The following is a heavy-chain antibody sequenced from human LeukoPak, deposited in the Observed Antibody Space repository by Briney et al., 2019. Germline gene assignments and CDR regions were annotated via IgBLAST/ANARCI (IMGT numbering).Heavy chain of an antibody. D-gene: IGHD3-3*01. CDR3: ARGQPYYDFWSGYQNWFDP. Sequence: PSETLSLTCTVSGGSISSYYWSWIRQPPGKGLEWIGYISTSGSTNYNPSLKSRVTISVDTSKNQFSLKLSSVTAADTAVYYCARGQPYYDFWSGYQNWFDPWGQGTLVTVSS. V-gene: IGHV4-4*09. CDR1: GGSISSYY. J-gene: IGHJ5*02. CDR2: ISTSGST.